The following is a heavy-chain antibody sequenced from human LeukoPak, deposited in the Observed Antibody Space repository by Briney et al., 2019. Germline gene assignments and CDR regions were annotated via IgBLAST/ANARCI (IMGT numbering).Heavy chain of an antibody. Sequence: GASVKVSCKASGYTFTGYYMHWVRQAPGQGLEWMGWINPNSGGTNYAQKFQGWVTMTTDTSTSTAYMELRSLRSDDTAVYYCARQLAAFDFDYWGQGTLVTVSS. CDR3: ARQLAAFDFDY. CDR2: INPNSGGT. CDR1: GYTFTGYY. V-gene: IGHV1-2*04. D-gene: IGHD1-1*01. J-gene: IGHJ4*02.